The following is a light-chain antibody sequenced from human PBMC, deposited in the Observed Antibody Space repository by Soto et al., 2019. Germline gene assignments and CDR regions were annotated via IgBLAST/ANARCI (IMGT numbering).Light chain of an antibody. J-gene: IGKJ1*01. Sequence: DIQMTQSPSTLSGSVGDRVTITCRASQTISSWLAWYQQKPGKDPKLLIYKASTLKSGVQSRFSGSGSGTEFTLTISSLHSDDFATYYCPPYDYYRTLGTGTKVDIK. V-gene: IGKV1-5*03. CDR2: KAS. CDR3: PPYDYYRT. CDR1: QTISSW.